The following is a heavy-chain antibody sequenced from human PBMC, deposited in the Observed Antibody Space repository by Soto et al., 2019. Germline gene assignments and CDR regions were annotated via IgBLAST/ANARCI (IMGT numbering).Heavy chain of an antibody. J-gene: IGHJ6*02. CDR1: GFTFSDYY. CDR3: ARAVYRYSSSSPEDV. D-gene: IGHD6-6*01. Sequence: QVQLVESGGGLVKPGGSLRLSCAASGFTFSDYYMSWIRQAPGKGLDWVSYISSSSSNTKYADSVKGRFTISRDNAKNSLYLQMNSLRAEDTAVYYGARAVYRYSSSSPEDVWGQGTTVTVSS. V-gene: IGHV3-11*06. CDR2: ISSSSSNT.